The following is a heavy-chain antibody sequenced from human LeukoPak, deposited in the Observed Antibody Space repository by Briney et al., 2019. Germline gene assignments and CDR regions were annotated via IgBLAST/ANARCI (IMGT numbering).Heavy chain of an antibody. CDR1: GYTFTSNY. V-gene: IGHV1-46*01. Sequence: ASVKVSCKSFGYTFTSNYMHWVRQAPGQGPEWMGVISPSGASTTYAQTFQGRVTLTRDMSTSTDYLELSSLRSEDTAVYYCARDNSVRDEAWWFGPWGQGTLVTVSS. CDR2: ISPSGAST. D-gene: IGHD5-24*01. CDR3: ARDNSVRDEAWWFGP. J-gene: IGHJ5*02.